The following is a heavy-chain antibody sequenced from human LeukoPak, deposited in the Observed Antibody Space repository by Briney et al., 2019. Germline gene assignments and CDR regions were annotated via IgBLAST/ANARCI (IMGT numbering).Heavy chain of an antibody. CDR3: ARAGVVVPAAIDFYYYYGMDV. J-gene: IGHJ6*02. CDR2: ISSSGSTI. D-gene: IGHD2-2*01. CDR1: GFTFSDYY. Sequence: SGGSLRLSCAASGFTFSDYYMSWIRQAPGKGLEWVSYISSSGSTIYYADSVKGRFTISRDNAKNSLYLQMNSLRAEDTAVYYCARAGVVVPAAIDFYYYYGMDVWGQGTTVTVSS. V-gene: IGHV3-11*01.